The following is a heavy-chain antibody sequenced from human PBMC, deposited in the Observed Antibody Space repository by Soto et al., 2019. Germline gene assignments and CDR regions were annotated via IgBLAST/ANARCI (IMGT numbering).Heavy chain of an antibody. CDR3: ASSPGYCSSTSCYGFDS. V-gene: IGHV4-31*03. CDR2: IYYSGNT. D-gene: IGHD2-2*01. CDR1: GGSIISGGYY. J-gene: IGHJ4*02. Sequence: PSETLSLTCTVSGGSIISGGYYWSWIRQHPGKGLEWIGYIYYSGNTYYNPSLKSRLSISVDTSKNQFSLKLNSVTAADTAVYYCASSPGYCSSTSCYGFDSWGQGTLVTVSS.